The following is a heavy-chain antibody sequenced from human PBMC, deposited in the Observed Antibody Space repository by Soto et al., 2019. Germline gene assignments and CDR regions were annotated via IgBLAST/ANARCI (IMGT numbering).Heavy chain of an antibody. CDR3: AAVYTIDY. CDR1: GFTFSSYA. V-gene: IGHV3-30-3*01. Sequence: QVQLVESGGGVVQPGRSLRLSCAASGFTFSSYAMHWVRQAPGKGMEWVAVISYDGSDHYYADSVKGRFTISRENSKNKLLLQMNSLRTEDTAVYYCAAVYTIDYWGQGTLVTVYS. CDR2: ISYDGSDH. J-gene: IGHJ4*02. D-gene: IGHD3-16*01.